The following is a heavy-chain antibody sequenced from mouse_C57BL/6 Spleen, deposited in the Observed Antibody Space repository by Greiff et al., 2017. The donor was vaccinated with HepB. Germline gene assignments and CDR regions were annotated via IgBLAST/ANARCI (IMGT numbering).Heavy chain of an antibody. CDR1: GYTFTSYW. V-gene: IGHV1-55*01. CDR2: IYPGSGST. Sequence: QVQLKQPGAELVKPGASVKMSCKASGYTFTSYWITWVKQRPGQGLEWIGDIYPGSGSTNYNEKFKSKATLTVDTSSSTAYMQLSSLTSEDSAVYYCARERITTVVADYAMDYWGQGTSVTVSS. CDR3: ARERITTVVADYAMDY. D-gene: IGHD1-1*01. J-gene: IGHJ4*01.